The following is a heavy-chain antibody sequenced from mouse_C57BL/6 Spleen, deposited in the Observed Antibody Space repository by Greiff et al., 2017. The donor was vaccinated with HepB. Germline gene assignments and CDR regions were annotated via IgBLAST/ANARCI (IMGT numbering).Heavy chain of an antibody. Sequence: VQLQQSGPELVKPGASVKISCKASGYAFSSSWMNWVKQRPGKGLEWIGRIYPGDGDTNYNGKFKGKATLTADKSSSTAYMQLSSLTSEDSAVYFCAEGLRGAMDYWGQGTSVTVSS. CDR1: GYAFSSSW. J-gene: IGHJ4*01. CDR2: IYPGDGDT. D-gene: IGHD2-4*01. CDR3: AEGLRGAMDY. V-gene: IGHV1-82*01.